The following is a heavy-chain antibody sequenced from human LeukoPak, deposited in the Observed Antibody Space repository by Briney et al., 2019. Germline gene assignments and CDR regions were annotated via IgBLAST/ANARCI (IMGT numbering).Heavy chain of an antibody. V-gene: IGHV4-59*01. Sequence: SETLSLTCTVSGGSISNSYWSWIRQSPPKGLAWIGYIYKSGSTNYNLSLKSRVTISVDTSKNQFSLKLSSVTAADTAVYYCARDLTAQNWFDPWGKGTLVTVSS. CDR3: ARDLTAQNWFDP. J-gene: IGHJ5*02. CDR1: GGSISNSY. CDR2: IYKSGST.